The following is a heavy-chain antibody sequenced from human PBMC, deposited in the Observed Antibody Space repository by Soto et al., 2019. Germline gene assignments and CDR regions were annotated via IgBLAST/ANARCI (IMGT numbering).Heavy chain of an antibody. Sequence: GGSLILSCADSGFTFSNYGMHWVRQAPGKGLEWVAAISYDGSNKYYADSVEGRFTISRDNSKSTVYLQMNSLRAEDTAIYYCAKDTYYYDSSGYYVFDYWGQGALVTVSS. V-gene: IGHV3-30*18. D-gene: IGHD3-22*01. CDR1: GFTFSNYG. CDR2: ISYDGSNK. J-gene: IGHJ4*02. CDR3: AKDTYYYDSSGYYVFDY.